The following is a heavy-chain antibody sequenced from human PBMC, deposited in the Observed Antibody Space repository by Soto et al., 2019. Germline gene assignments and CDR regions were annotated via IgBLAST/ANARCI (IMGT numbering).Heavy chain of an antibody. J-gene: IGHJ1*01. CDR2: SSGSGGTT. D-gene: IGHD6-13*01. V-gene: IGHV3-23*01. CDR1: GFSFSTYA. Sequence: EVQLLESGGGLVQPAGSLRLSCAASGFSFSTYAMSWVRQAPGKGLEWVSGSSGSGGTTYYADSVKGRFTISRDNSKNTLYLQVNSLRAEDTAVYYCAKDQAAAGTISRYFQHWGQGTLVTVSS. CDR3: AKDQAAAGTISRYFQH.